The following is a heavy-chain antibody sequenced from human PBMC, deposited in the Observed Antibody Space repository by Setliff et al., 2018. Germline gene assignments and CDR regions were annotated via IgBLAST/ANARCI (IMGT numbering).Heavy chain of an antibody. J-gene: IGHJ4*02. V-gene: IGHV4-34*01. CDR1: GGSFSGYY. CDR2: INHSGST. CDR3: ARAHWGDYDY. D-gene: IGHD4-17*01. Sequence: SETLSLTCAVYGGSFSGYYWSWIRQPPGKGLERIGEINHSGSTNYNPSLKSRVTISVDTSKNQFSLKLSSVTAADTAVYYCARAHWGDYDYWGQGTQVTVSS.